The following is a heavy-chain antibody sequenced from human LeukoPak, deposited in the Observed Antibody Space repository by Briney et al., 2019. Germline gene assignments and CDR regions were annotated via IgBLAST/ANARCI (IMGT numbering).Heavy chain of an antibody. Sequence: ASLKVSCKASGGTFSSYAISCVRQAPGQGLEWMGGIIPIFGTANYAQKFQGRVTITADEATSTAYMELSSLRSEDTAVYYCARDNSVGDIAWWFDPWGQGTLVTVSS. J-gene: IGHJ5*02. CDR3: ARDNSVGDIAWWFDP. CDR2: IIPIFGTA. V-gene: IGHV1-69*13. D-gene: IGHD3-16*02. CDR1: GGTFSSYA.